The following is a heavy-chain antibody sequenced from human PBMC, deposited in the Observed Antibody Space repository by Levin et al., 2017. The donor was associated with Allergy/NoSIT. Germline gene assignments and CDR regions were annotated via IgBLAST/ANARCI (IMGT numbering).Heavy chain of an antibody. D-gene: IGHD4-17*01. V-gene: IGHV4-39*01. Sequence: RSQTLSLTCTVSGGSISSSSYYWGWIRQPPGKGLEWIGSMDYSGSTYYNPSLESRVTISVDTSKNYFSLKLNSVTAADTAVYYCARHLRSQHYNFDYWGQGTLVTVSS. CDR3: ARHLRSQHYNFDY. CDR2: MDYSGST. J-gene: IGHJ4*02. CDR1: GGSISSSSYY.